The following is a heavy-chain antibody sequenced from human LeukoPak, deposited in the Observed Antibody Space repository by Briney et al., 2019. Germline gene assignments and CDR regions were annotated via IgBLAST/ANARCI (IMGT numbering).Heavy chain of an antibody. CDR2: IYYSGST. CDR3: ARALRYCSGGSCDHDAFDI. V-gene: IGHV4-61*08. D-gene: IGHD2-15*01. J-gene: IGHJ3*02. Sequence: SGPALVKPTQTLTLTCTFSGFSLSTSGMCVSWIRQPPGKGLEWIGYIYYSGSTNYNPSLKSRVAISVDTSKNQFSLKLSSVTAADTAVYYCARALRYCSGGSCDHDAFDIWGQGTMVTVSS. CDR1: GFSLSTSGMC.